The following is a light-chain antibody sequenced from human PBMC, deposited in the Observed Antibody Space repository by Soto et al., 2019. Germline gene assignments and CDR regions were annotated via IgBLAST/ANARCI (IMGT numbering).Light chain of an antibody. Sequence: IQMTQTPTTLSASVGGRFTITCRASQNIDAWLAWYQQKPGKAPKLLIYAASSLQSGVPSRFSGSGSGTEFTLTISSLHPDDSPTYYCQQYNDYWTFGQGTKVDIK. CDR3: QQYNDYWT. J-gene: IGKJ1*01. CDR1: QNIDAW. V-gene: IGKV1-5*01. CDR2: AAS.